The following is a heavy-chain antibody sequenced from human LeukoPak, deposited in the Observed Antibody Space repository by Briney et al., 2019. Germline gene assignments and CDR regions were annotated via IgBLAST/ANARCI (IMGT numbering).Heavy chain of an antibody. V-gene: IGHV3-9*01. Sequence: GRSLRLSCAASGFTFDDYAMHWVRQAPGKGLEWVSGISWNSGSIGYADSVKGRFTISRDNAKNSLYLQMNSLRAEDTALYYCAKDSLQYYYDSSGYSAFDYWGQGTLVTVSS. CDR1: GFTFDDYA. J-gene: IGHJ4*02. D-gene: IGHD3-22*01. CDR2: ISWNSGSI. CDR3: AKDSLQYYYDSSGYSAFDY.